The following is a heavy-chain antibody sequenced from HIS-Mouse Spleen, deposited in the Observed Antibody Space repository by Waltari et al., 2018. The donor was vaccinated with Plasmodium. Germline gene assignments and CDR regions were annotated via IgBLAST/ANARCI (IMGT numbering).Heavy chain of an antibody. D-gene: IGHD6-19*01. J-gene: IGHJ3*02. CDR2: IYTLGST. V-gene: IGHV4-4*07. CDR3: ARDRVAVAGTDAFDI. CDR1: GGSISSHY. Sequence: QVQLQESGPGLVKPSETLSLTCTVPGGSISSHYWSWLRQPAGKGLAWIGRIYTLGSTNYNPSLKSRVTMSVDTSKNQFSLKLSSVTAADTAVYYCARDRVAVAGTDAFDIWGQGTMVTVSS.